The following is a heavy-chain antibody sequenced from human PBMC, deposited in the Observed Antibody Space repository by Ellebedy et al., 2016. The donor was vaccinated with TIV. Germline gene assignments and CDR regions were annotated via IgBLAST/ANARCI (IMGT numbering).Heavy chain of an antibody. Sequence: MPSETLSLTCAVYGGSFSGYYWTWIRQPPGKGLEWFGEMNQSGITNYNPSLKSRVTISVDTSKNQFSLKLSSVTAADTAVYYCARGIVHRDYWGQGTLVTVSS. V-gene: IGHV4-34*01. D-gene: IGHD2-21*01. CDR3: ARGIVHRDY. J-gene: IGHJ4*02. CDR1: GGSFSGYY. CDR2: MNQSGIT.